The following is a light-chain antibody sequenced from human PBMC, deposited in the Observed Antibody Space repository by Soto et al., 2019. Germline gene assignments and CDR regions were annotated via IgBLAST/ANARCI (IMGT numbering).Light chain of an antibody. V-gene: IGKV3-11*01. CDR2: DAS. J-gene: IGKJ1*01. Sequence: IVLTQSPATLSSSPGERATLSCRASQSVSSYLAWYQQKPGQAPRLLIYDASDRATGIPARFSGSGSGTDFTLTISSLEPEDFAVYYCQQRSNWPRTVGQGTKVEIK. CDR3: QQRSNWPRT. CDR1: QSVSSY.